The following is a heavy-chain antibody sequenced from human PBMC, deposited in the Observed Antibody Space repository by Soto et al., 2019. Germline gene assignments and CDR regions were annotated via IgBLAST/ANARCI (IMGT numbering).Heavy chain of an antibody. CDR1: GGSVSSGSYY. J-gene: IGHJ4*02. CDR3: AREPRSAYYRDH. V-gene: IGHV4-31*03. D-gene: IGHD3-3*01. Sequence: SETLSLTCTVSGGSVSSGSYYWSWIRQHPGRGLEWIGYIYYTGNTYYNPSLKSRLAISVDTSKNQFSLKLTSVTAADTAVYYCAREPRSAYYRDHWGQGTLVTVS. CDR2: IYYTGNT.